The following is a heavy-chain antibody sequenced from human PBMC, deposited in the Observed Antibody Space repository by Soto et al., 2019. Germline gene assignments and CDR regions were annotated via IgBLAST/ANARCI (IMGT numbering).Heavy chain of an antibody. CDR2: ISYDGSNK. CDR1: GFTFSSYG. V-gene: IGHV3-30*18. D-gene: IGHD6-19*01. J-gene: IGHJ6*02. Sequence: QVQLVESGGGVVQPGRSLRLSCAASGFTFSSYGMHWVRQAPGKGVEWVALISYDGSNKYYADSVKGRFTISRDNSKNTLYLQMNSLRAEDTALYYCAKAISWLEGTHYYGMDVWGQGTTVTVSS. CDR3: AKAISWLEGTHYYGMDV.